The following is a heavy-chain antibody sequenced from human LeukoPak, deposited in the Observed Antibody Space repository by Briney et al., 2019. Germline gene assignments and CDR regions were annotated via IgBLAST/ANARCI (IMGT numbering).Heavy chain of an antibody. V-gene: IGHV4-4*07. Sequence: SETLSLTCTVSGGSISTYYWNWMRQPAGKGLEWIGRIYTSGSTNYNPSLKSRVTMSVDTSKNQFSLKLISVTAADTAVYYCATGRIQLWYYFDYWGQGTLVTVSS. CDR3: ATGRIQLWYYFDY. J-gene: IGHJ4*02. D-gene: IGHD5-18*01. CDR2: IYTSGST. CDR1: GGSISTYY.